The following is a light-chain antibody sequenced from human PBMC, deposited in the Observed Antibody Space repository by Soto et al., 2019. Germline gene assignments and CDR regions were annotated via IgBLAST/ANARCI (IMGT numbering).Light chain of an antibody. Sequence: EIVLTQSPGTLSLSPGERATLSCRASQSVSSSYVAWYQQRPGQAPRLLIYDASTRATGIPPRFSGGGSGTEFTVTISSLQSEDFAIYYCQQYDIWPPYTFGQWTKVDI. CDR2: DAS. CDR3: QQYDIWPPYT. V-gene: IGKV3-15*01. CDR1: QSVSSS. J-gene: IGKJ2*01.